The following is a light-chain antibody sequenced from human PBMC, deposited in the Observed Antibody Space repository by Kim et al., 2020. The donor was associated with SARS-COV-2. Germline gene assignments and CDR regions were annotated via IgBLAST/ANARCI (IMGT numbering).Light chain of an antibody. CDR1: QSVGKNY. J-gene: IGKJ4*02. Sequence: SAGEGATLSCRASQSVGKNYLAWYQQKPGQAPRLLIYDASNRATGIPDRFSGSGSGTDFTLTIRRLEPEDFGVYYCQQYGDAPLTFGGGTKVDIK. V-gene: IGKV3-20*01. CDR3: QQYGDAPLT. CDR2: DAS.